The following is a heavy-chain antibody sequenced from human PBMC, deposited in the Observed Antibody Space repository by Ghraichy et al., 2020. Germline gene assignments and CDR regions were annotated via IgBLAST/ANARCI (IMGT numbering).Heavy chain of an antibody. CDR3: AKEIGSGWYIHIYSYSGMDV. CDR1: GFTFSSYG. V-gene: IGHV3-30*02. D-gene: IGHD6-19*01. Sequence: GGSLRLSCAASGFTFSSYGMHWVRQAPGKGLEWVAFIRYDGSNKYYADSVKGRFTISRDNSTNTLYLQMNSLRAEDTAVYYCAKEIGSGWYIHIYSYSGMDVWGQGNTVTVSS. CDR2: IRYDGSNK. J-gene: IGHJ6*02.